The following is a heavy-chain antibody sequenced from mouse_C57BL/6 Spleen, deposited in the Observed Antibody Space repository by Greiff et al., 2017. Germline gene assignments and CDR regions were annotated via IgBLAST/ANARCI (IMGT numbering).Heavy chain of an antibody. CDR1: GYTFTDYY. J-gene: IGHJ2*01. V-gene: IGHV1-76*01. Sequence: QVQLQQSGAELVRPGASVKLSCKASGYTFTDYYINWVKQRPGQGLEWIARIYPGSGNTYYNEKFKGKATLTAEKSSSTAYMQLSSLTSEDSAVYFCARWGSPYGSSYDYFDYWGQGTTLTVSS. CDR2: IYPGSGNT. D-gene: IGHD1-1*01. CDR3: ARWGSPYGSSYDYFDY.